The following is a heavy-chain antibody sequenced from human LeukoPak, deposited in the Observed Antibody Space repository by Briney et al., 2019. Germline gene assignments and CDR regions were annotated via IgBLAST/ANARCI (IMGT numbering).Heavy chain of an antibody. Sequence: PSETLSLTCAVYGGSFSGYYWSWIRQPPGKGLEWIGEINHSGSTNYNPSLKSRVTISVDTSKNQFSLRLSSVTAADTAVYYCARIWQQLVESSFDYWGQGTLVTVSS. V-gene: IGHV4-34*01. D-gene: IGHD6-13*01. CDR2: INHSGST. CDR1: GGSFSGYY. J-gene: IGHJ4*02. CDR3: ARIWQQLVESSFDY.